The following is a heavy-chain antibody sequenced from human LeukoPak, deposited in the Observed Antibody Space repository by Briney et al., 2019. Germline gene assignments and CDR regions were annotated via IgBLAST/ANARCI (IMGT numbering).Heavy chain of an antibody. CDR2: INPNSGGT. CDR3: ARGPYSSGWYVDY. CDR1: GYTFTGYY. V-gene: IGHV1-2*04. D-gene: IGHD6-19*01. Sequence: ASVKVSCKASGYTFTGYYMHWVRQAPRQGLEWMGWINPNSGGTNYAQKFQGWVTMTRDTSISTAYMELSRLRSDDTAVYYCARGPYSSGWYVDYWGQGTLVTVSS. J-gene: IGHJ4*02.